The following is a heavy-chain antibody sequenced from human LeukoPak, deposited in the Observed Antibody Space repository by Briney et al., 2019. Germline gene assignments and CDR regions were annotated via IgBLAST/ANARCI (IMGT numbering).Heavy chain of an antibody. CDR1: GFTFSDHY. CDR3: ARSYGSGTYPFDY. CDR2: TRKKVNSYTT. Sequence: GGSLRLSCAASGFTFSDHYMDWVRQAPGKGLEWVGRTRKKVNSYTTEYAASVKGRFTISRDDSKDSLYLQMNSLKTEDTAVYYCARSYGSGTYPFDYWGQGTLVTVSS. D-gene: IGHD3-10*01. V-gene: IGHV3-72*01. J-gene: IGHJ4*02.